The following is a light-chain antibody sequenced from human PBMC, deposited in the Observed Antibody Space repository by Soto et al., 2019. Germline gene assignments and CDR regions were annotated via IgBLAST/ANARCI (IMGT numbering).Light chain of an antibody. CDR1: QSINIC. V-gene: IGKV1-5*03. Sequence: DIQMTQSPSTLSASVGDRVTITCRASQSINICLAWYQQKPGRAPKLLIYLASTLASGVPSRFSGSGSGTDFTLIISGLKPDDFATYYCQQYNDYWTFGQGPMVEVK. CDR3: QQYNDYWT. J-gene: IGKJ1*01. CDR2: LAS.